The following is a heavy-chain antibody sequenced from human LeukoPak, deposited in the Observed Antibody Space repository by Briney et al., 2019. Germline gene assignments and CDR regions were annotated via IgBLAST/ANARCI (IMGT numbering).Heavy chain of an antibody. V-gene: IGHV3-23*01. D-gene: IGHD3-3*01. CDR1: GFTFSSYA. Sequence: GGSLRLSCAASGFTFSSYAMSWVRQAPGKGLEWVSAISGSGGSTYYADSVKGRFTISRGNSKNTLYLQMNSLRAEDTAVYYCAKVSAYYDFWSGYDGNGNFDYWGQGTLVTVSS. CDR3: AKVSAYYDFWSGYDGNGNFDY. J-gene: IGHJ4*02. CDR2: ISGSGGST.